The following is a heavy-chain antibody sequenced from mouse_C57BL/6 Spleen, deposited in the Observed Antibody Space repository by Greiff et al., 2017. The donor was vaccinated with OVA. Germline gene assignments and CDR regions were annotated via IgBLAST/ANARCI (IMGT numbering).Heavy chain of an antibody. CDR2: INPNNGGT. V-gene: IGHV1-26*01. CDR1: GYTFTDYY. J-gene: IGHJ2*01. CDR3: AAGDYSNYYFDY. Sequence: DVKLQQSGPELVKPGASVKISCKASGYTFTDYYMNWVKQSHGKSLEWIGDINPNNGGTSYNQKFKGKAPLTVATSSSTAYMELRSLTSEDSAVYYCAAGDYSNYYFDYWGQGTTLTVSA. D-gene: IGHD2-5*01.